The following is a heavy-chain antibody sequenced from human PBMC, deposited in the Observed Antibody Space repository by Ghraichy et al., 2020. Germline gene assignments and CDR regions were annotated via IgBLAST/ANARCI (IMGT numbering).Heavy chain of an antibody. CDR3: AKDSFPTLTCWFDP. CDR1: GFRFSSYA. CDR2: ISGSGGTM. J-gene: IGHJ5*02. D-gene: IGHD4-11*01. Sequence: GESLNISCATSGFRFSSYAMTWVRQAPGKGLEWVSAISGSGGTMYHADSMKGRFTISRDNSKRTLYLHMNSLRPEDTALYYCAKDSFPTLTCWFDPWGQGTLVIVSS. V-gene: IGHV3-23*01.